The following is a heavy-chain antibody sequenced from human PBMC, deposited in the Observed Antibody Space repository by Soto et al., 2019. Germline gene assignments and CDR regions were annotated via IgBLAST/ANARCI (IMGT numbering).Heavy chain of an antibody. CDR2: IYPGDSDT. V-gene: IGHV5-51*01. J-gene: IGHJ3*02. Sequence: GESLKISCKGSGYSFTSYWIGWVRQMPGKGLEWMGIIYPGDSDTRYSPSFQDQVTISADKSISTAYLQWSSLKASDTAMYYCARQRYYGSGSYPRGNDAFDIWGQGTMVTVSS. CDR1: GYSFTSYW. D-gene: IGHD3-10*01. CDR3: ARQRYYGSGSYPRGNDAFDI.